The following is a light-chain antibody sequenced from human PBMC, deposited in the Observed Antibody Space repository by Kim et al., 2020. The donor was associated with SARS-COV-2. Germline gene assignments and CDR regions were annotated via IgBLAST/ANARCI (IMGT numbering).Light chain of an antibody. V-gene: IGLV3-19*01. CDR3: NSRVSSGNHYV. CDR2: GKN. Sequence: SSELTQDPAVSVALGQTVRITCQGDSLRRYYASWYQQKPGQAPVLVIYGKNNRPSGIPDRFSGSSSGNTASLTITGAQAEDEADYYCNSRVSSGNHYVFG. CDR1: SLRRYY. J-gene: IGLJ1*01.